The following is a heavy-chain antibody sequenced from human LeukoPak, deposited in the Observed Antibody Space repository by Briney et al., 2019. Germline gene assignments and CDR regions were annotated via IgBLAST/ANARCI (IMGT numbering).Heavy chain of an antibody. V-gene: IGHV3-48*01. CDR2: ISSSSNTI. CDR1: GFTFSSYS. CDR3: ARDSSGSSLDY. Sequence: GSLRLSCAASGFTFSSYSMNWVRQAPGKGLEWVSYISSSSNTIYYADSVKGRFTISRDNAKNSLYLQMNSLRAEDTAVYYCARDSSGSSLDYWGQGTLVTVSS. J-gene: IGHJ4*02. D-gene: IGHD1-26*01.